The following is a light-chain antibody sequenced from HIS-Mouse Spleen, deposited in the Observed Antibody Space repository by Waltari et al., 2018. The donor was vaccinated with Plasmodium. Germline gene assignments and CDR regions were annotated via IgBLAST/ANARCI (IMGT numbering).Light chain of an antibody. CDR3: SSYTSSSTLV. J-gene: IGLJ2*01. Sequence: QSALTPPASVSGSPGQSLTISCPGTSSAVGGYNYFSWYQQHPGKAPKLMIYYVSNRPSGVSNRFSGSKSGNTASLTISGLQAEDEADYYCSSYTSSSTLVFGGGTKLTVL. V-gene: IGLV2-14*03. CDR1: SSAVGGYNY. CDR2: YVS.